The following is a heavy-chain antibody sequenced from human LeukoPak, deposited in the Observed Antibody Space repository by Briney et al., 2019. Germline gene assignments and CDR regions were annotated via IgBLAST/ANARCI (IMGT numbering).Heavy chain of an antibody. V-gene: IGHV3-48*04. Sequence: PGGSLRLSCAASGFTFSSYSMNWVRQAPGKGLEWVSKISSISSTIYYADSVTGRFTISRDNAKNSLYLQMNSLRAEDPAVYYCATDPIDDTWGQGTLVTVSS. J-gene: IGHJ5*02. CDR2: ISSISSTI. CDR3: ATDPIDDT. CDR1: GFTFSSYS.